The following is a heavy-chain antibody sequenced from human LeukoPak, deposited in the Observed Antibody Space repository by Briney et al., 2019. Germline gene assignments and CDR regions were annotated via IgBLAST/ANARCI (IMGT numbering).Heavy chain of an antibody. CDR2: INTNTGNP. V-gene: IGHV7-4-1*02. CDR3: ARAGAAAGHLPGRTIFDY. CDR1: GYTFTSYA. D-gene: IGHD6-13*01. Sequence: ASVKVSCKASGYTFTSYAMNWVRQAPGQGLEWMGWINTNTGNPTYAQGFTGRFVFSLDTSVSTAYLQISSLKAEDTAVYYCARAGAAAGHLPGRTIFDYWGQGTLVTVSS. J-gene: IGHJ4*02.